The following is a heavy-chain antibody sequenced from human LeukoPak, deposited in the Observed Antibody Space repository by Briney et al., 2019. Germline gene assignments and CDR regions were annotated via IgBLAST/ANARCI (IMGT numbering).Heavy chain of an antibody. Sequence: GGSLRLSCAASGFTFSSYWMHWVRQAPGKGLEWVARINSDGTDISYGDSVKCRFTISRDNAKNTLYLQMNSLRVEDTAVYYCARVGYYDSSNYYAYFQHWGQGTLVTVSS. J-gene: IGHJ1*01. CDR1: GFTFSSYW. D-gene: IGHD3-22*01. V-gene: IGHV3-74*01. CDR3: ARVGYYDSSNYYAYFQH. CDR2: INSDGTDI.